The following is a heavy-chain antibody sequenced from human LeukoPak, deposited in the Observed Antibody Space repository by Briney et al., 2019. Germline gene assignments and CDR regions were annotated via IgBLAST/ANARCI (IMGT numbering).Heavy chain of an antibody. D-gene: IGHD3-10*01. CDR3: AKDLRNTYYYGSGGYYNSYYGMDV. V-gene: IGHV3-9*01. J-gene: IGHJ6*02. Sequence: GGSLRLSCAASGFTFDDYAMHWVRQAPGKGLEWVSGISWNSGSIGYADSVKGRFTISRDNAKNSLYLQMNSLRAEDTAVYYCAKDLRNTYYYGSGGYYNSYYGMDVWGQGTTVTVSS. CDR1: GFTFDDYA. CDR2: ISWNSGSI.